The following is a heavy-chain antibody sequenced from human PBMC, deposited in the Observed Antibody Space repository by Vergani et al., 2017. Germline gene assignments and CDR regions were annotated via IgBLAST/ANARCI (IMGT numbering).Heavy chain of an antibody. J-gene: IGHJ3*02. CDR3: AGIFYGGNSGDAFDI. D-gene: IGHD4-23*01. Sequence: EVQLVQSGAEVKKPGESLKISCKGSGYSFTDYWFGWVRQLPGKGLEWMGIIYPGDSDTRYSPSFQGQVTISADKSISTAYLQWSSLTAADTAMYYCAGIFYGGNSGDAFDIWGQGTMVTVSS. V-gene: IGHV5-51*01. CDR1: GYSFTDYW. CDR2: IYPGDSDT.